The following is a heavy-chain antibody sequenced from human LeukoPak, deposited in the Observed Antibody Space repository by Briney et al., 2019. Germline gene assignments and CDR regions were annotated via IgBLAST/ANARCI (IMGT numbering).Heavy chain of an antibody. CDR3: ARGTDAFDI. Sequence: PGGSLRLSWAAAGFTISSYWMSGVRMARGKGVEWVSSISSSSSYIYYADSVKGRFTISRDNAKNSLYLQMNSLRAEDTAVYYCARGTDAFDIWGQGTMVTVSS. J-gene: IGHJ3*02. CDR1: GFTISSYW. CDR2: ISSSSSYI. V-gene: IGHV3-21*01.